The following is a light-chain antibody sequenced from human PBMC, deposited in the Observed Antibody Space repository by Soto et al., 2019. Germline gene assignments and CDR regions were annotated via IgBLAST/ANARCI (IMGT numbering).Light chain of an antibody. Sequence: SYELTQPPSVSVSPGQTGSITCSGAKLGNRYASWYQHRPGQSPVLVIYQNNKRPPGIPERFAGSNSGNTATLTITGTQAMDEADYYCQAWDSSTVVFGGGTKLTVL. CDR2: QNN. CDR1: KLGNRY. J-gene: IGLJ2*01. CDR3: QAWDSSTVV. V-gene: IGLV3-1*01.